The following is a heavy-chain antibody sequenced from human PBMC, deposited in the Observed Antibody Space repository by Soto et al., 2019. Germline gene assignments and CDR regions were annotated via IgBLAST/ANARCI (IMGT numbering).Heavy chain of an antibody. CDR2: ISGSGGST. CDR3: AKGYYDSSGYFDY. D-gene: IGHD3-22*01. Sequence: EVQLLESGGGLVQPGGSLRLSCAASGFTFSSYAMSWVRQAPGKGLEWVSAISGSGGSTYYADSVKGRFTISRDNSKNTLYLQMNSLRAEDTAVYYWAKGYYDSSGYFDYWGQGTLVTVSS. CDR1: GFTFSSYA. V-gene: IGHV3-23*01. J-gene: IGHJ4*02.